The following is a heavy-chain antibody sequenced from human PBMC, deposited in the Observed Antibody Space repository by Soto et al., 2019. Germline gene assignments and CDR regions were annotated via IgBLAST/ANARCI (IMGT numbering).Heavy chain of an antibody. J-gene: IGHJ6*03. Sequence: SETLSLTCTVSGGSISSGDNYWSWIRQHPGKGMEWIAFIYCSGSTYYNPSLKSRVTISVDTSKNQFSLKLSSVTAADTAVYYCARAPQLLFYYYYYMDVWGKGTTVTVSS. V-gene: IGHV4-31*02. CDR2: IYCSGST. CDR1: GGSISSGDNY. D-gene: IGHD2-2*01. CDR3: ARAPQLLFYYYYYMDV.